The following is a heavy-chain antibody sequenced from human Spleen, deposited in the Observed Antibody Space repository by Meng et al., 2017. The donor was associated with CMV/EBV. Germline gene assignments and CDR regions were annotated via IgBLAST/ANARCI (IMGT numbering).Heavy chain of an antibody. CDR1: GDSITTYY. CDR2: RYFSGST. Sequence: SETLSLTCTVSGDSITTYYWSWIRQPPGKGLEWIGYRYFSGSTNYNPSLKSRVTISLDRSKNQFSLRLTSVTAADTAVYYCARGPPYCSTTSCYESLPWFDPWGQGTLVTSPQ. V-gene: IGHV4-59*01. J-gene: IGHJ5*02. CDR3: ARGPPYCSTTSCYESLPWFDP. D-gene: IGHD2-2*01.